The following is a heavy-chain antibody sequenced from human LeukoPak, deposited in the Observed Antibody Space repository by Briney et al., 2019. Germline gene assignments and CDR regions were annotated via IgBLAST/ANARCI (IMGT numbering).Heavy chain of an antibody. CDR3: AKDLRERVVAATRDY. D-gene: IGHD2-15*01. Sequence: PGGSLRLSCAASGFTFSSYAMSWVRQAPGKGLEWVSAISGGGGSTYYADSVKGRFTISRDNSKNTLYLQMNSLRAEDTAVYYCAKDLRERVVAATRDYWGQGTLVTVSS. CDR2: ISGGGGST. J-gene: IGHJ4*02. CDR1: GFTFSSYA. V-gene: IGHV3-23*01.